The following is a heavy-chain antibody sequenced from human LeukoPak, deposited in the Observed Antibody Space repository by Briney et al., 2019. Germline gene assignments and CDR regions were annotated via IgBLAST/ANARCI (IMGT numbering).Heavy chain of an antibody. Sequence: GGSLRLSCAASGFSLSRYWMSWVRQAPGKGLEWVANIGKDGTGNHYVDSVRGRFTISRDNAKNSLYLQMNSLRADDTAVYYCARDLDFYATDYWGQGTLVTVSS. V-gene: IGHV3-7*01. J-gene: IGHJ4*02. CDR1: GFSLSRYW. D-gene: IGHD2/OR15-2a*01. CDR3: ARDLDFYATDY. CDR2: IGKDGTGN.